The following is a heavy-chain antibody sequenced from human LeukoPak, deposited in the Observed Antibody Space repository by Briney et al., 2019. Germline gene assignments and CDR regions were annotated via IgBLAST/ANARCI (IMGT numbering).Heavy chain of an antibody. V-gene: IGHV3-21*01. CDR3: ARDLTIQLWLRMSYGMDV. D-gene: IGHD5-18*01. CDR2: ISSSSSYI. CDR1: GFTFSSYA. J-gene: IGHJ6*02. Sequence: PGGSPRLSCAASGFTFSSYAMSWVRQAPGKGLEWVSSISSSSSYIYYADSVKGRFTISRDNAKNSLYLQMNSLRDEDTAVYYCARDLTIQLWLRMSYGMDVWGQGTTVTVSS.